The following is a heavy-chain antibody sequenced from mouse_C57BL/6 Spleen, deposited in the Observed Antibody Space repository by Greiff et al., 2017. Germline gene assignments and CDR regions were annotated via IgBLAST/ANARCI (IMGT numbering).Heavy chain of an antibody. J-gene: IGHJ1*03. D-gene: IGHD2-13*01. CDR2: INPKYGGT. CDR1: GYTFTDYY. Sequence: VQLQQSGPELVKPGASVKISCKASGYTFTDYYINWVKQSPGKRLEWIGGINPKYGGTSYNKKFKGKATLTVDKSSSTAYMELRSLTSEDSAVYYCARWGETDWYFDVWGTGTTVTVSS. V-gene: IGHV1-26*01. CDR3: ARWGETDWYFDV.